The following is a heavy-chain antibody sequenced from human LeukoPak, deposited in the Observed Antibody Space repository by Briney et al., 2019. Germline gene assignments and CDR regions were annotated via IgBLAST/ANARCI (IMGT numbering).Heavy chain of an antibody. CDR2: ISHSGIT. D-gene: IGHD3-10*01. Sequence: SETLSLTCGVQGESFSGYYWSWIRQPPGKGLEWIGEISHSGITNYSPSLQSRVTISVDTSKNQFSLKRTSVTAADTAVHYCARVTYYNESSGPYYWGQGSLLTVP. J-gene: IGHJ4*02. CDR1: GESFSGYY. V-gene: IGHV4-34*01. CDR3: ARVTYYNESSGPYY.